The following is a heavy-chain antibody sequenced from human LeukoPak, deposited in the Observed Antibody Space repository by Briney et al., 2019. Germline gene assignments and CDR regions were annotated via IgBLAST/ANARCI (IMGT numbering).Heavy chain of an antibody. CDR1: GGSISNYY. V-gene: IGHV4-59*01. D-gene: IGHD1-1*01. CDR3: ARARRWNAAVEGWWFDP. J-gene: IGHJ5*02. Sequence: SSETLSLTCTVSGGSISNYYWSWIRQSPVKGLEWIGFIYYSGSTNYNPSLKSRVTISVDTSKNQFSLKLSSVTAADTAVYYCARARRWNAAVEGWWFDPWGQGTLVTVSS. CDR2: IYYSGST.